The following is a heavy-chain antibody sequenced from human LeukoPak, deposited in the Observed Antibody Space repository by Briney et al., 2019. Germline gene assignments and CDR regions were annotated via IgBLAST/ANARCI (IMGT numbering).Heavy chain of an antibody. CDR1: GGSISSYY. CDR3: ARGGEDFWSGYPRYYFDY. V-gene: IGHV4-59*01. Sequence: SETLSLTCTVSGGSISSYYWSWIRQPPGKGLEWIGYIYYSGSTNYNPSLKSRVTISVDTSKNQFSLKLSSVTAADTAVYYCARGGEDFWSGYPRYYFDYWGQGTLVTVSS. CDR2: IYYSGST. J-gene: IGHJ4*02. D-gene: IGHD3-3*01.